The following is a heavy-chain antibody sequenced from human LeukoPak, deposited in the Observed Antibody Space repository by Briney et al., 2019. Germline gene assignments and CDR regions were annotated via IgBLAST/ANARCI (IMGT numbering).Heavy chain of an antibody. CDR2: IYYSGST. Sequence: SETLSLTCTVSGGSISSSSYYWGWIRQPPGKGLEWIGSIYYSGSTYYNPSLKSRVTISVDTSKNQFSLKLSSVTAAGTAVYYCAREQWLPNWFDPWGQGTLVTVSS. CDR3: AREQWLPNWFDP. D-gene: IGHD6-19*01. J-gene: IGHJ5*02. CDR1: GGSISSSSYY. V-gene: IGHV4-39*07.